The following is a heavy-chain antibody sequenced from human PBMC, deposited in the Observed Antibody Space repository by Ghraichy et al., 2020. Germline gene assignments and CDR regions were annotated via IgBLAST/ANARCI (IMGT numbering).Heavy chain of an antibody. CDR2: ISGSGGST. CDR1: GFTFSSYA. Sequence: GGSLRLSCAASGFTFSSYAMSWVRQAPGKGLEWVSGISGSGGSTYYADSVKGRFSISRDNSKNTLYLQMNSLRAEDTAVYYCAKRVFSSVGIAAAGTGFFDYWGQGTLVTVSA. CDR3: AKRVFSSVGIAAAGTGFFDY. V-gene: IGHV3-23*01. D-gene: IGHD6-13*01. J-gene: IGHJ4*02.